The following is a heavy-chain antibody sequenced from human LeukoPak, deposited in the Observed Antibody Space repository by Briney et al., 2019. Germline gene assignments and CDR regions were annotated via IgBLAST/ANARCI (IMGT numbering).Heavy chain of an antibody. J-gene: IGHJ4*02. CDR3: VAGALTDFDY. D-gene: IGHD3-9*01. CDR1: GGTFSSYA. Sequence: SLKVSCKASGGTFSSYAISWVRQAPGQGLEWMGGIIPIFGTANYAQKFQGRVTITTDESTSTAYMELSSLRSEDAAVYYCVAGALTDFDYWGQGTLVTVSS. V-gene: IGHV1-69*05. CDR2: IIPIFGTA.